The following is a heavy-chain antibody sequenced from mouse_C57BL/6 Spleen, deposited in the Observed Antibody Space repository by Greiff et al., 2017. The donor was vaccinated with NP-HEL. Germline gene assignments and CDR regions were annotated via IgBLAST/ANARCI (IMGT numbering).Heavy chain of an antibody. J-gene: IGHJ1*03. CDR3: ARDITTVVDWYFDV. Sequence: EVMLVESEGGLVQPGSSMKLSCTASGFTFSDYYMAWVRQVPEKGLEWVANINYDGSSTYYLASLKSRFIISRDNAKNILYLQMSSLKSEDTATYYCARDITTVVDWYFDVWGTGTTVTVSS. V-gene: IGHV5-16*01. CDR1: GFTFSDYY. D-gene: IGHD1-1*01. CDR2: INYDGSST.